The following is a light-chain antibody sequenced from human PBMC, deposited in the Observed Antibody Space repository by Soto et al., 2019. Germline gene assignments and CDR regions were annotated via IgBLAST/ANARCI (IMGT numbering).Light chain of an antibody. CDR3: YSYAGSSTVV. CDR1: SSDVGSYNL. J-gene: IGLJ2*01. CDR2: EGS. Sequence: QSVLTQPASVSGSPGQSITISCTGSSSDVGSYNLVSWYQQHPGKAPKLMIYEGSNRPSGVSSRVSGSKSGNTASLTISGLQAEDEADYYCYSYAGSSTVVFGGGTNLTVL. V-gene: IGLV2-23*01.